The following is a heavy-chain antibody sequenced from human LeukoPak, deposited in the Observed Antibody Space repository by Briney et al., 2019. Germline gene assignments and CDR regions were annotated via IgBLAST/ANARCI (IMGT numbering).Heavy chain of an antibody. J-gene: IGHJ6*03. Sequence: GGSLRLSCAASGFTFSNYSMNWVRQAPGKGLEWVSYISSSSNTIYYADSVKGRFTISRDNAQNSLYLQMNSLRSDDTAVYYCARLQAVTDSFYYYYYYMDVWGKGTTVTVSS. CDR2: ISSSSNTI. D-gene: IGHD6-19*01. CDR3: ARLQAVTDSFYYYYYYMDV. V-gene: IGHV3-48*01. CDR1: GFTFSNYS.